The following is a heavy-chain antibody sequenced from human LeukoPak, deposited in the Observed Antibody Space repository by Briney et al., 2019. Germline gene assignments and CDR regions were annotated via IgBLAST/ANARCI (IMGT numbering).Heavy chain of an antibody. V-gene: IGHV4-30-4*08. CDR3: AREGYCSSTSCLGESWFDP. J-gene: IGHJ5*02. CDR2: IYYSGST. CDR1: GGSISSGDYY. Sequence: SETLSLTCTVSGGSISSGDYYWSWIRQPPGKGLEWIGYIYYSGSTYYNPSLKSRVTISVDTSKNQFSLKLSSVTAADTAVYYCAREGYCSSTSCLGESWFDPWGQGTLVTVSS. D-gene: IGHD2-2*01.